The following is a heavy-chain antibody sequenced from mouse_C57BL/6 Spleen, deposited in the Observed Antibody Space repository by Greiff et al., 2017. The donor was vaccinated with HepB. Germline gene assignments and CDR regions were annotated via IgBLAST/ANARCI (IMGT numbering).Heavy chain of an antibody. D-gene: IGHD1-1*01. Sequence: EVKVVESGGGLVQPGESLKLSCESNEYEFPSHDMSWVRKTPEKRLELVAAINSDGGSTYYPDTMERRFIISRDNTKKTRYLQMSSLRSEDTALYYCARHEGYYGSSPFAYWGQGTLVTVSA. CDR2: INSDGGST. CDR3: ARHEGYYGSSPFAY. CDR1: EYEFPSHD. J-gene: IGHJ3*01. V-gene: IGHV5-2*01.